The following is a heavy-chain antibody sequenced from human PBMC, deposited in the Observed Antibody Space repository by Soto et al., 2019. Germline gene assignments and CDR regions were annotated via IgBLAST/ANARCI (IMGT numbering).Heavy chain of an antibody. Sequence: QITLNESGPTVVRPTETLTLTCRFSGFSLTTSGVGVCCICQSPGKAPEWLALIYWDDDKRYSASLKSRLTITKDTSKHQVVLTVSDLDPTDTATYYCAHRVLRTVFGLVTTTAIFFDFWGQGTPVAVSS. J-gene: IGHJ4*02. V-gene: IGHV2-5*02. CDR2: IYWDDDK. D-gene: IGHD3-3*01. CDR1: GFSLTTSGVG. CDR3: AHRVLRTVFGLVTTTAIFFDF.